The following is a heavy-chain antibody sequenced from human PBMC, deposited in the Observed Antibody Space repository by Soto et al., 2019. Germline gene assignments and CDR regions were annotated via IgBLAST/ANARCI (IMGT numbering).Heavy chain of an antibody. Sequence: SETLSLTCAVYGGSFSGYYWSWIRQPPGKGLEWIGEINHSGSTNYNPSLKSRVTISVDTSKNQFSLKLSSVTAADTAVYYCARGRRWHLSYYSYGMDAWGQGTTVTVSS. CDR3: ARGRRWHLSYYSYGMDA. V-gene: IGHV4-34*01. CDR2: INHSGST. J-gene: IGHJ6*02. CDR1: GGSFSGYY. D-gene: IGHD6-13*01.